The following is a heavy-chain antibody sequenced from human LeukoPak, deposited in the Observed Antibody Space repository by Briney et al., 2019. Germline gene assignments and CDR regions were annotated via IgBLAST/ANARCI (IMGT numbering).Heavy chain of an antibody. CDR2: ISYDGSNK. CDR1: GITFSSYA. CDR3: ARDRSSSGYYPFDY. Sequence: PGRSLRLSCAASGITFSSYAMHWVRQAPGKGLEWVAVISYDGSNKYYADSVKGRFTISRDNSKSTLYLQMNSLRTEDTAVYYCARDRSSSGYYPFDYWGQGTLVTVSS. D-gene: IGHD3-22*01. J-gene: IGHJ4*02. V-gene: IGHV3-30-3*01.